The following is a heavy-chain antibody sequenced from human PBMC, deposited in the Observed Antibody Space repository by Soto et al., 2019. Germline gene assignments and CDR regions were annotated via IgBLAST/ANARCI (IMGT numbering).Heavy chain of an antibody. J-gene: IGHJ5*01. V-gene: IGHV3-21*06. D-gene: IGHD5-12*01. CDR1: GFTFSSYS. CDR3: GRDHCAPITTCGADRFDP. CDR2: ISSSSNYI. Sequence: EVQLVESGGGLVKPGGSLRLSCAASGFTFSSYSMNWVRQGPGKGLQWVSTISSSSNYIYYADSVKGRFTISRDNAKNSLYLQMNSLGAPGTGFYFWGRDHCAPITTCGADRFDPRGQGT.